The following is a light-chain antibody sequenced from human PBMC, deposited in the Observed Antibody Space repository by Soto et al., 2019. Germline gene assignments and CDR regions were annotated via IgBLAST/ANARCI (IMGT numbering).Light chain of an antibody. Sequence: EIVLTQSPGTLSLSPGERVTLSCRASQSLDSKYLVWYQQKHGQSPRLLIYGASRRATGIPDRFSGSGSGTDFPLTISRLEAEDFAVYFCHHYVNAGWRFGQGTKVEV. CDR1: QSLDSKY. CDR2: GAS. V-gene: IGKV3-20*01. J-gene: IGKJ1*01. CDR3: HHYVNAGWR.